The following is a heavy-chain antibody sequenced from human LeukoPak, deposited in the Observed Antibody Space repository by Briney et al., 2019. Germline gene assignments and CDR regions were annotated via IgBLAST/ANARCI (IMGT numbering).Heavy chain of an antibody. CDR1: GGTFSSYA. V-gene: IGHV1-69*01. CDR2: IIPIFGTA. Sequence: SVKVSCKASGGTFSSYAISWVRQAPGQGLEWMGGIIPIFGTANYAQKFQGRVTITADEPTSTAYMELSSLRSEDTAVYYCARVNANGGYYYYGMDVWGQGTTVTVSS. J-gene: IGHJ6*02. CDR3: ARVNANGGYYYYGMDV. D-gene: IGHD1-1*01.